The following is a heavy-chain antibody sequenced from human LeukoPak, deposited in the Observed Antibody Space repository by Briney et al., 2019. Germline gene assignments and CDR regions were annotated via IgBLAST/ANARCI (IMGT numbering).Heavy chain of an antibody. CDR2: IYDSGST. CDR3: AKGGGYGLIDY. CDR1: GASISGSGYY. J-gene: IGHJ4*02. V-gene: IGHV4-39*01. D-gene: IGHD1-26*01. Sequence: PSETLSLTCTVSGASISGSGYYWGWIRQPPGNGLEWIGNIYDSGSTYYNASLQSRVTISIDTSKNQFSLRLSSVTAADTAMYYCAKGGGYGLIDYWGQGTLVTVSS.